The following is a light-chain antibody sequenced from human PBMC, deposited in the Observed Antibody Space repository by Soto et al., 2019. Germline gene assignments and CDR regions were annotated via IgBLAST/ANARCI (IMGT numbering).Light chain of an antibody. Sequence: QSALTQPAFVSGSPGQSITISCTGTSSDVGAYNFVSWYQHHPGKAPQLIIYDVNNRPSGVSDRFSGSKSGNTASLTISGLQAEDEADYYCSSYTTTATRLFGGGTKLTVL. CDR1: SSDVGAYNF. CDR2: DVN. J-gene: IGLJ2*01. CDR3: SSYTTTATRL. V-gene: IGLV2-14*03.